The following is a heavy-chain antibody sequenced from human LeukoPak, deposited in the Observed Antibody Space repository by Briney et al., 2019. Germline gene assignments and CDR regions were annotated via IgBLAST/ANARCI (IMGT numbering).Heavy chain of an antibody. CDR1: GITLSNYG. D-gene: IGHD2-21*01. CDR2: ISGSGGST. CDR3: AKRGVVIRVILVGFHREAYYFDS. J-gene: IGHJ4*02. Sequence: PGGSLRLSFAVSGITLSNYGRSWVRQAPGKGLEWVAGISGSGGSTNYADSVKGRFTISRDNPKNTLFLQMNSLRAEDTAVYFCAKRGVVIRVILVGFHREAYYFDSWGQGALVTVSS. V-gene: IGHV3-23*01.